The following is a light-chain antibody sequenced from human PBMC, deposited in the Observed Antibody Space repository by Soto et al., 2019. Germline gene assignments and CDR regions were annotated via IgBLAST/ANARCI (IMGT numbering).Light chain of an antibody. CDR1: QSVNSN. J-gene: IGKJ5*01. CDR3: QQHNQWPIT. CDR2: YIS. Sequence: EIVLTQSPATLSSFPGDRATLSCRASQSVNSNLAWYQQKPGQAPRLLIYYISTRATGIPARFSGSGSGTEFTLTINSLQSEDSAVYYCQQHNQWPITFGQGTRLEIK. V-gene: IGKV3D-15*01.